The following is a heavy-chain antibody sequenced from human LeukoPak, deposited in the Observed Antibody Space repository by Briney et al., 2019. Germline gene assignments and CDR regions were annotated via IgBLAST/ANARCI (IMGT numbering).Heavy chain of an antibody. CDR3: ARVLMAAAGDY. J-gene: IGHJ4*02. D-gene: IGHD6-13*01. CDR1: GFTVSSNY. V-gene: IGHV3-53*01. CDR2: IYSGGST. Sequence: GGSLRLSCAASGFTVSSNYMSWVRQAPGKGLEWVSVIYSGGSTYYADSVKGRFTISRDNSKNTLYLQMNSLRAEDTAVYYCARVLMAAAGDYWGQGTLVTVSS.